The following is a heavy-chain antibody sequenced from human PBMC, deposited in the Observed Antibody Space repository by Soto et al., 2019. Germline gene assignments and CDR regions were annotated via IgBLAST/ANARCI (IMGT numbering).Heavy chain of an antibody. Sequence: QVQLQESGPGLVKPSETLSLTCTVSGGSISSYYWTWVRQSPGKGLEWIGYVFSCGSTTYNPSLESRVNISLDTSKTQFSLKVIAVTDADTAVYYCARRGKKSFYYYMDVWGNGTTVTVSS. J-gene: IGHJ6*03. CDR3: ARRGKKSFYYYMDV. V-gene: IGHV4-59*08. CDR1: GGSISSYY. CDR2: VFSCGST.